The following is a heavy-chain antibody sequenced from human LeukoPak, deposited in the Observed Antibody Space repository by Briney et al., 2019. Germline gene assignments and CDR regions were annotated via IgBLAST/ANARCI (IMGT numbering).Heavy chain of an antibody. V-gene: IGHV4-59*08. Sequence: SETLSLTCTVSGGSISTYYWSWTRQPPGKGLEWIGYIYYSGSTNYNPSLKSRVTISVDTSKNQFSLKLSSVTAADTALYYCARAVGVGRGTYFDLWGRGTLVTVSS. CDR1: GGSISTYY. CDR2: IYYSGST. J-gene: IGHJ2*01. D-gene: IGHD1-1*01. CDR3: ARAVGVGRGTYFDL.